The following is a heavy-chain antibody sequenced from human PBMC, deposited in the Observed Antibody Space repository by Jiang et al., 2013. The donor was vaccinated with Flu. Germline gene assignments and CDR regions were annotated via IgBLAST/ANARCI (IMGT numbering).Heavy chain of an antibody. D-gene: IGHD3-9*01. Sequence: SGAEVKKPGASVKVSCKASGYTFTGYYMHWVRQAPGQGLEWMGWINPNSGGTNYAQKFQGRVTMTRDTSISTAYMELSRLRSDDTAVYYCARSIYYDILTGQPTSLRYWGQGTLVTVSS. J-gene: IGHJ4*02. CDR2: INPNSGGT. CDR3: ARSIYYDILTGQPTSLRY. CDR1: GYTFTGYY. V-gene: IGHV1-2*02.